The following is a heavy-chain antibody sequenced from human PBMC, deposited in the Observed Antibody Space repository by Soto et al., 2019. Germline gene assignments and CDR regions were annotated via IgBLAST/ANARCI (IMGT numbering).Heavy chain of an antibody. CDR2: IYYSGST. Sequence: QVQLQESGPGLVKPSETLSLTCTVSGGSISSYYWRWIRQPPGKGLEWIGYIYYSGSTNYNPSLKSRVTISVDTSKNQFSLKLSTVTAADTAVYYCARQPQTPYGSGSYFGPWGQGTLVTVSS. CDR3: ARQPQTPYGSGSYFGP. V-gene: IGHV4-59*08. CDR1: GGSISSYY. J-gene: IGHJ5*02. D-gene: IGHD3-10*01.